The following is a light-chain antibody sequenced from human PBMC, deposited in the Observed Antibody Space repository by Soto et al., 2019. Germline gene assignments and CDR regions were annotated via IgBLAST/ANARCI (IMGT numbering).Light chain of an antibody. Sequence: EIVLTQSPATLSLSPWEIAILSCRASQSVSTFLAWFQQKPGQPPRLLIYNAPNRTTGIPARFSGSGSGTDFTLTISSLQSEDFAVYYCQQYNNWPPITFGQGTRLEIK. CDR3: QQYNNWPPIT. CDR1: QSVSTF. V-gene: IGKV3-11*01. J-gene: IGKJ5*01. CDR2: NAP.